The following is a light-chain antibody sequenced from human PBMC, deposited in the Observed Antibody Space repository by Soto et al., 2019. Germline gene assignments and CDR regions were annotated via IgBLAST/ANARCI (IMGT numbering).Light chain of an antibody. V-gene: IGLV2-23*02. Sequence: QSVLTQPASVSGSPGQAITISCTGTSGDVGSYSPVSWYRQLPGKAPKLIIYEVTKRPSGVSNRFSGSKSGNTASLTISGLQAEDEAEYFCCSYAGGDTFFLFGTGTKVPVL. CDR1: SGDVGSYSP. CDR3: CSYAGGDTFFL. J-gene: IGLJ1*01. CDR2: EVT.